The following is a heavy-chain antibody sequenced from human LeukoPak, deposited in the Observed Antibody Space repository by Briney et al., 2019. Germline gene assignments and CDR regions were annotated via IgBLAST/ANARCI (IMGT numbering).Heavy chain of an antibody. CDR2: IKQDGSKK. D-gene: IGHD4-23*01. CDR3: ARGRPHGNDY. CDR1: GFPFSSYW. Sequence: GGSLRLSCVASGFPFSSYWMTWVRQAPGKGLEWVANIKQDGSKKSYVDSVKGRFSISRDNAKNTLYLQMNSLRVEDTAVYYCARGRPHGNDYWGRGTLVTVSS. V-gene: IGHV3-7*01. J-gene: IGHJ4*02.